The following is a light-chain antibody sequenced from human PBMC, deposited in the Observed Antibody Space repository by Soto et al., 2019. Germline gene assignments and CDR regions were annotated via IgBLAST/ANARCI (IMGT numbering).Light chain of an antibody. Sequence: QSVLTQPPSASWTPGQRVTISCSGDISNIGTNSVHWYQHLPGTAPKLVIYADSQRPSGVPDRFSGSKSGTSASLAISGLQSEDDADYLCAAWDDNLNGPLFGTGTKVTVL. J-gene: IGLJ1*01. CDR2: ADS. V-gene: IGLV1-44*01. CDR3: AAWDDNLNGPL. CDR1: ISNIGTNS.